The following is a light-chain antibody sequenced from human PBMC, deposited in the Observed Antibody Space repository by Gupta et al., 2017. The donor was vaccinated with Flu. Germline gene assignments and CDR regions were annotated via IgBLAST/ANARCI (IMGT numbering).Light chain of an antibody. CDR2: DAS. J-gene: IGKJ2*01. V-gene: IGKV3-20*01. CDR3: QQCSNSPIT. Sequence: LSSARGERAVFCWRARRVNSNEVDWYQQKPGQAPRLLMLDASNRATGVPDRFSGSGSGTDFTLTISRLEPEDFAVYYCQQCSNSPITFGPGTKVEIK. CDR1: RVNSNE.